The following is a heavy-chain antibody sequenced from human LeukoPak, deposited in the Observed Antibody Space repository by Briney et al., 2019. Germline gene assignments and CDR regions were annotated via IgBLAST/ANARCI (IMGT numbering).Heavy chain of an antibody. CDR2: ISYDGSNK. CDR3: ASDWGGYSYGYHFDY. Sequence: GGSLRLSCAASGFTFSSYAMHWVRQAPGKGLEWVAVISYDGSNKYYADSVKGRFTISRDNSKNTLYLQMNSLRAEDTAVYYCASDWGGYSYGYHFDYWGQGTLVTVSS. CDR1: GFTFSSYA. V-gene: IGHV3-30*04. J-gene: IGHJ4*02. D-gene: IGHD5-18*01.